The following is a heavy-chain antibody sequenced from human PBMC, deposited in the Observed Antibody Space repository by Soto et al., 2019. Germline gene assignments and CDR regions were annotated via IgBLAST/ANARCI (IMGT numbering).Heavy chain of an antibody. CDR3: ARMGYCTDGSCYGHSVDFDY. CDR1: GFPFSTYW. J-gene: IGHJ4*02. V-gene: IGHV3-7*01. Sequence: ELQVVESGGGLVQPGGSLRLSCAASGFPFSTYWMSWVRQAPGKGLGWVANINQGGIEKYYVDSVKGRFTISRDDAKKLPYLQMNSLRAEDTAVYYSARMGYCTDGSCYGHSVDFDYWGRGTLVTVSS. D-gene: IGHD2-15*01. CDR2: INQGGIEK.